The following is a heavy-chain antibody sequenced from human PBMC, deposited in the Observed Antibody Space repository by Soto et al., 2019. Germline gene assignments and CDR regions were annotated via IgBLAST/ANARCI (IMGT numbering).Heavy chain of an antibody. CDR3: ARRPRDNWNVVGHYYAMDV. Sequence: QLQLQESGPGLVKPSETLSLTCTVSGGSISSSSYYWIWIRQPPGKGLEWIGSVFYNGNTYYNPSLKSRVTISVDTSKNQYSLKLTSMTAADTAIYYCARRPRDNWNVVGHYYAMDVWGQGTTVTVSS. V-gene: IGHV4-39*01. J-gene: IGHJ6*02. D-gene: IGHD1-1*01. CDR2: VFYNGNT. CDR1: GGSISSSSYY.